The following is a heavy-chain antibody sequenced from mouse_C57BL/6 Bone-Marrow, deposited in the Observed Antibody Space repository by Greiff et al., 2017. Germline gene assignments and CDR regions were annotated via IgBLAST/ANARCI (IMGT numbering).Heavy chain of an antibody. V-gene: IGHV7-3*01. J-gene: IGHJ2*03. CDR2: IRNKANGYTT. CDR3: ARYTTDGYYPY. CDR1: GFTFTDYY. Sequence: EVKLVESGGGLVQPGGSLSLSCAASGFTFTDYYMSWVRQPPGKALEWLGFIRNKANGYTTEYSAYVKGRFTIYRDNSQNILYLQMNALRAEDSATYDCARYTTDGYYPYWGQGTSLTVSS. D-gene: IGHD2-3*01.